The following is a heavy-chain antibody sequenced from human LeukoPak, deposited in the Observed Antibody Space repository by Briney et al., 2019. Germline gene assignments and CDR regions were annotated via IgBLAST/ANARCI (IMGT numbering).Heavy chain of an antibody. CDR3: AREYCSSTSCSMDAFDI. Sequence: ASVKVSCKASGYTFTSYDINWARQATGQGLEWMGWMNPNSGNTGYAQKFQGRVTITRNTSISTAYMELSSLRSEDTAVYYCAREYCSSTSCSMDAFDIWGQGTMVTVSS. V-gene: IGHV1-8*03. CDR1: GYTFTSYD. CDR2: MNPNSGNT. D-gene: IGHD2-2*01. J-gene: IGHJ3*02.